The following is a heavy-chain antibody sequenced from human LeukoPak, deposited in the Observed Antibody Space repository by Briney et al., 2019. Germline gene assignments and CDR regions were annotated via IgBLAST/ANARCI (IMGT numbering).Heavy chain of an antibody. CDR1: GYTFTSYG. Sequence: ASVKVSCKASGYTFTSYGISWVRQAPGQGLEWMGWISAYNGNTNYAQKLQGRVTMTTDTSTSTAYMELRSLRSDDTAVYYCARDLVAAAAGTRYLYYYYYGMDVWGQGTTVTVPS. D-gene: IGHD6-13*01. V-gene: IGHV1-18*01. J-gene: IGHJ6*02. CDR2: ISAYNGNT. CDR3: ARDLVAAAAGTRYLYYYYYGMDV.